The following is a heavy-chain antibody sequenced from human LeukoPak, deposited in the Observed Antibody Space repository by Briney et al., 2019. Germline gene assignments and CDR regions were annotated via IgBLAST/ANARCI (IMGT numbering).Heavy chain of an antibody. V-gene: IGHV4-59*12. CDR2: IYYSGST. CDR3: ATEHWGDAFDI. CDR1: GDSISTYY. D-gene: IGHD7-27*01. Sequence: RASETLSLTCTVSGDSISTYYWNWIRQAPGKGLGWIGSIYYSGSTYYNPSLKSRVTISVDTSKNQFSLKLSSVTAADTAVYYCATEHWGDAFDIWGQGTMVTVSS. J-gene: IGHJ3*02.